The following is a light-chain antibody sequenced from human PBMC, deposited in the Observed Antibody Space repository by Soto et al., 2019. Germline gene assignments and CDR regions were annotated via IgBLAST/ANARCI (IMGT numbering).Light chain of an antibody. V-gene: IGKV1-17*02. CDR2: AAS. J-gene: IGKJ5*01. CDR1: QGIRNA. Sequence: DIQITQSPSYLSASVGDIVTITCRASQGIRNALGWYQQTPGKPPKRLIYAASSLQRGVPSRFSGSGSGTRVTLTIHNLQSEDFATYYCLQHNSYPPTFGQGTRLEIK. CDR3: LQHNSYPPT.